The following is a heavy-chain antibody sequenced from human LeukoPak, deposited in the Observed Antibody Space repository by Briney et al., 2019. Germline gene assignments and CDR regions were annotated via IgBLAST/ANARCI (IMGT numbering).Heavy chain of an antibody. V-gene: IGHV1-3*01. Sequence: ASVKVSCKASGFTLSTYAIHWVRQAPGQGLEWMGWINVGNGNVKYSQKFQGRVTITRDTSASTVYMELSRLRPEDTAIYYCARGHMVTTWKDFDYWGQGTLVAVSS. CDR2: INVGNGNV. CDR1: GFTLSTYA. D-gene: IGHD4-17*01. CDR3: ARGHMVTTWKDFDY. J-gene: IGHJ4*02.